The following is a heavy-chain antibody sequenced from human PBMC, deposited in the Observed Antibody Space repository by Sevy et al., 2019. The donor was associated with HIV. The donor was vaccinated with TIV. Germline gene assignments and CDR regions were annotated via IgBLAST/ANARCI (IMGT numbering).Heavy chain of an antibody. CDR2: IYYSGST. J-gene: IGHJ4*02. V-gene: IGHV4-59*01. CDR1: GGSIRNYY. CDR3: ARESIAAAGDFDY. D-gene: IGHD6-13*01. Sequence: SETLSLTCSVSGGSIRNYYWSWIRQPPGKGLEWIGYIYYSGSTNNNPSLKSRVTISVDTSKKQFSLKLSSVTAAGTAVYYCARESIAAAGDFDYWGQGTLVTVSS.